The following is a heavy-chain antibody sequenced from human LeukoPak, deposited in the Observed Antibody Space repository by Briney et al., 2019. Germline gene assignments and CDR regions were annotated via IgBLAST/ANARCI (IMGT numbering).Heavy chain of an antibody. Sequence: GGSLRLSCAASGFTFSSYSMNWVRQAPGKGLEWVSSISSSSSYIYYADSVKGRFTIPRDNAKNSLYLQMNSLRVEDTAVYYCATSGYSSSWGALDIWGQGTMVTVSS. CDR1: GFTFSSYS. J-gene: IGHJ3*02. CDR3: ATSGYSSSWGALDI. V-gene: IGHV3-21*01. D-gene: IGHD6-13*01. CDR2: ISSSSSYI.